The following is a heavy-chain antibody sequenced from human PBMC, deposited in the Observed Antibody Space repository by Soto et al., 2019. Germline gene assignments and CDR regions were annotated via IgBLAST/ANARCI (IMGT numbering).Heavy chain of an antibody. Sequence: ASVKVSCTASGYTFTGYYMHWVRQAPGQGLEWMGWINPNSGGTNYAQKFQGWVTMTRDTSISTAYMELSRLRSDDTAVYYCARGVVVAATLDAFDIWGQGTMVTVSS. CDR1: GYTFTGYY. CDR2: INPNSGGT. CDR3: ARGVVVAATLDAFDI. V-gene: IGHV1-2*04. J-gene: IGHJ3*02. D-gene: IGHD2-15*01.